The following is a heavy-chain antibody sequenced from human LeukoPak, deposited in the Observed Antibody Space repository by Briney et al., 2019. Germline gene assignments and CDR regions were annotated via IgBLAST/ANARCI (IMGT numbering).Heavy chain of an antibody. V-gene: IGHV3-66*02. CDR3: ARGENYYFHTDV. J-gene: IGHJ6*03. D-gene: IGHD3-10*01. CDR2: LYSGGDT. Sequence: PGGSLRLSCAASGFSVSNSYMSWVRQAPGKGLEWVSILYSGGDTYYAASVRGRFTISRDNAMNTLYLHMNTLSAADTAVYFCARGENYYFHTDVWGIGATVTVSS. CDR1: GFSVSNSY.